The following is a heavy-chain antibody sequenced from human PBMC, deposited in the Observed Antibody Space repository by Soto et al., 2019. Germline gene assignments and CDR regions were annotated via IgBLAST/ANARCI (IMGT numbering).Heavy chain of an antibody. CDR1: GFTFSGYG. Sequence: QVQLVESGGGVVQPGRSLRLSCAASGFTFSGYGMQWVRQAPGKGLEWVAVIAHDGSDEYYADSVKGRFTISRDNSKNTLYLQMNSLSAEDRAMYYCTRALGGSSYFVSDHGGQGTLVTVSS. V-gene: IGHV3-30*03. J-gene: IGHJ4*02. CDR2: IAHDGSDE. D-gene: IGHD2-15*01. CDR3: TRALGGSSYFVSDH.